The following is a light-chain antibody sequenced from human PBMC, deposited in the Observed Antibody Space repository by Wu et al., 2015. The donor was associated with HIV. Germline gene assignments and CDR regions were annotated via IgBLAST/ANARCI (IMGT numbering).Light chain of an antibody. CDR3: QQYNSWPLT. V-gene: IGKV3-15*01. Sequence: EIVMTQSPATLSVSPGERATLSCRASQSVYNNLAWYLQNPGQAPRLLIYGASTRATGVPVRFRGSGSETEFTLTINSIQSEDFAVYFCQQYNSWPLTFGGGTKVEIK. CDR2: GAS. CDR1: QSVYNN. J-gene: IGKJ4*01.